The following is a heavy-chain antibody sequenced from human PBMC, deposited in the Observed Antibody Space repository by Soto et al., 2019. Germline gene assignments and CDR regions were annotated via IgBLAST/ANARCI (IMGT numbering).Heavy chain of an antibody. CDR3: ATVVVLAAIYYYYYGMDV. V-gene: IGHV3-23*01. Sequence: EVQLLESGGGLVQPGGSLRLSCAASGFTFSSYAMSWVRQAPGKGLEWVSAISGSGGSTYYADSVMGRFNISRDNSKKTLYLQMNSLSAEETAVSYCATVVVLAAIYYYYYGMDVWGQGTTVTVSS. CDR1: GFTFSSYA. J-gene: IGHJ6*02. CDR2: ISGSGGST. D-gene: IGHD2-2*02.